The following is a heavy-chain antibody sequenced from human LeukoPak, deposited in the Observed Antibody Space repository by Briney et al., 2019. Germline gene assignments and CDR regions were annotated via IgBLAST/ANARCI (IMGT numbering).Heavy chain of an antibody. V-gene: IGHV4-34*01. D-gene: IGHD3-9*01. CDR2: INHGGST. CDR3: ARDNDMGFEY. Sequence: PSETLSLTCAVYGGSFSGYYRSWIRQPPGKGLEWIGEINHGGSTNYNPSLKSRITMSVDTSKNQFSLKLSSVTAADTAVYYCARDNDMGFEYWGQGTLVTVSS. J-gene: IGHJ4*02. CDR1: GGSFSGYY.